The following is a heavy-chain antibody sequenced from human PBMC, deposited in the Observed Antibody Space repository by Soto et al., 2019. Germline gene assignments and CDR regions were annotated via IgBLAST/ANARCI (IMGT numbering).Heavy chain of an antibody. CDR3: ARGSPRMGALPTY. Sequence: ASVNVSCKSSGYTFTGYYIHWVRQAPGQGLEWMGWINPKSGDTNYAQKFQGRVSMTRDTSITTAYMEVSRLKSDDTAVYYCARGSPRMGALPTYWGQGTLVTVSS. CDR1: GYTFTGYY. CDR2: INPKSGDT. J-gene: IGHJ4*02. D-gene: IGHD1-26*01. V-gene: IGHV1-2*02.